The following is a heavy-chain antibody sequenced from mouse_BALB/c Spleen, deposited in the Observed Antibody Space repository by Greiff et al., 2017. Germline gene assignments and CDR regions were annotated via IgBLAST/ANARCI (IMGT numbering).Heavy chain of an antibody. CDR1: GYTFSSYW. CDR3: ARGNYDGYYPFAY. Sequence: QVQLQQSGAELMKPGASVKISCKATGYTFSSYWIEWVKQRPGHGLEWIGEILPGSGSTNYNEKFKGKATFTADTSSNTAYMQLSSLTSEDSAVYYCARGNYDGYYPFAYWGQGTLVTVSA. J-gene: IGHJ3*01. V-gene: IGHV1-9*01. D-gene: IGHD2-3*01. CDR2: ILPGSGST.